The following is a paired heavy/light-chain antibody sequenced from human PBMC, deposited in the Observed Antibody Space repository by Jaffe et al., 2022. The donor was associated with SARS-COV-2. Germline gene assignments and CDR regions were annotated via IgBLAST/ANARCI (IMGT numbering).Light chain of an antibody. CDR1: HSVSSN. J-gene: IGKJ1*01. CDR2: GAA. Sequence: EIVMTQSPATLSVSPGERATLSCRASHSVSSNLAWYQQKPGQAPRLLIYGAATRATGIPARFSGRGSGTEFALTISSLQSEDFAVYYCQQYNNWPRTFGQGTKVEIK. V-gene: IGKV3-15*01. CDR3: QQYNNWPRT.
Heavy chain of an antibody. CDR1: GGSFSGYY. Sequence: QVQLQQWGAGLLKPSETLSLTCAVYGGSFSGYYWSWIRQPPGKGLEWIGEINHSGSTNYNPSLKSRVTISVDTSKNQFSLKLSSVTAADTAVYYCARGGTRYQLLSSAYYYYMDVWGRGTTVTVSS. D-gene: IGHD2-2*01. CDR3: ARGGTRYQLLSSAYYYYMDV. V-gene: IGHV4-34*01. CDR2: INHSGST. J-gene: IGHJ6*03.